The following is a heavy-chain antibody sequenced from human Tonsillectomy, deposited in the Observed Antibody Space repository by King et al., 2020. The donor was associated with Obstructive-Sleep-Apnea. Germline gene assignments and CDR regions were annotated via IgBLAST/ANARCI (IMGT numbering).Heavy chain of an antibody. J-gene: IGHJ4*02. Sequence: VQLVESGGGVVQPGRSLRLSCAASGFTCSNYGMHWVRQAPGKGLEWVAVIWYDGSNKDYEDSVKGRFTISRDNSKNTLYMQMNSLRAEDTAVYYCARGLLSGYDRIHYFDFWGQGTLVTVSS. D-gene: IGHD5-12*01. CDR1: GFTCSNYG. CDR3: ARGLLSGYDRIHYFDF. V-gene: IGHV3-33*01. CDR2: IWYDGSNK.